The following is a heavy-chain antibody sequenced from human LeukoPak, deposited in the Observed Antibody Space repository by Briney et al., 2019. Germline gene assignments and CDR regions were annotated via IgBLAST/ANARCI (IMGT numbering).Heavy chain of an antibody. V-gene: IGHV3-30*04. J-gene: IGHJ4*02. CDR3: AKDKSVSADYYFDY. Sequence: GGSLRLSCAASGFTFSGYAMHWVRQAPGKGLEWLTVISTDGNDKHYADSVKGRFTVSRDNSKNTLFLQMNNLRTEDTAVYYCAKDKSVSADYYFDYWGQGTLVTVSS. CDR1: GFTFSGYA. D-gene: IGHD5/OR15-5a*01. CDR2: ISTDGNDK.